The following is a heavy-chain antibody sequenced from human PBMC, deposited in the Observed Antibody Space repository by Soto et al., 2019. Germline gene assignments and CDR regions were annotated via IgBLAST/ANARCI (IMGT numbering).Heavy chain of an antibody. V-gene: IGHV5-51*01. CDR2: IYPADSDT. D-gene: IGHD1-1*01. CDR1: EYSFTNYW. CDR3: ARLQTDWFDP. J-gene: IGHJ5*02. Sequence: RGESLKISCKGSEYSFTNYWIAWVRQMPGKGLEWLGMIYPADSDTRYSPSFQGQVTFSADKSLSTAYLQWSSLKASDTAMYYCARLQTDWFDPWGQGIELTVSS.